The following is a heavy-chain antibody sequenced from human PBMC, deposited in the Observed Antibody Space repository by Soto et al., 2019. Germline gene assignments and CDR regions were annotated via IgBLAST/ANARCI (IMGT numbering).Heavy chain of an antibody. CDR1: GFSFSDYY. CDR2: ITTDSYR. Sequence: GGSLRLSCAASGFSFSDYYMTWIRHAPGKGLEWVSYITTDSYRKYADSVEGRFTISRDNAKNSLYLQMNSLRVEDTAVYYCVRLEAPGYYYGMDVWGQGTTVTVSS. J-gene: IGHJ6*02. CDR3: VRLEAPGYYYGMDV. V-gene: IGHV3-11*06.